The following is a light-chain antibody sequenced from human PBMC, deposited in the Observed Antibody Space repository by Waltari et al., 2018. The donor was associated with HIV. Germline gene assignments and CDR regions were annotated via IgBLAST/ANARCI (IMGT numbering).Light chain of an antibody. V-gene: IGLV1-47*01. J-gene: IGLJ2*01. CDR3: ATWDDSLNGVL. CDR1: SSNIGSNS. Sequence: SVLTQPPSASWTPGQQVTISFSGSSSNIGSNSVFWYQQLPGAAPKLLIYTDTRVSAGVPDRFSGSKSGTSASLAISGLRSEDEAVYSCATWDDSLNGVLFGGGTNLNVL. CDR2: TDT.